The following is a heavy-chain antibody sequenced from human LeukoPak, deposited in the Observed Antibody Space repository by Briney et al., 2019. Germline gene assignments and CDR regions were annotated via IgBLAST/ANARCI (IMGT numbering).Heavy chain of an antibody. V-gene: IGHV1-69*04. Sequence: SVKVSCKASGGTFSSYAISWVRQAPGQGLEWMGRIIPILGIANYAQKFQGRVTITADKSTSTAYMELSSLRSEDTAVYYCASHYYDSSEGAFDIWGQGTMVTVSS. CDR1: GGTFSSYA. D-gene: IGHD3-22*01. CDR2: IIPILGIA. CDR3: ASHYYDSSEGAFDI. J-gene: IGHJ3*02.